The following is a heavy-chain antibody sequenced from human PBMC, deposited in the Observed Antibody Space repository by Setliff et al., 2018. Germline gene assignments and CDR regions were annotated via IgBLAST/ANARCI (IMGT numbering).Heavy chain of an antibody. D-gene: IGHD3-9*01. Sequence: VKVSCKASGHMFTSNAMHWVRQAPGQGLEWMGVIDPSGTRTVSAQSFKGRITLTRDTSTDTAYMEVNSLKSEDTAVYFCASDLMGFWGQGTLVTVSS. J-gene: IGHJ4*02. CDR2: IDPSGTRT. CDR1: GHMFTSNA. CDR3: ASDLMGF. V-gene: IGHV1-46*01.